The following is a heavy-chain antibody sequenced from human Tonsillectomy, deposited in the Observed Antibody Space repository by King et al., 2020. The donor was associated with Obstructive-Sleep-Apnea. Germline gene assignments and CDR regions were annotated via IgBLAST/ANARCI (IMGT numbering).Heavy chain of an antibody. J-gene: IGHJ3*02. CDR3: ARDHRIVGATGFAFDI. CDR2: IYYSGST. V-gene: IGHV4-59*01. D-gene: IGHD1-26*01. CDR1: GGSISSYY. Sequence: VQLQESGPGLVKPSETLSLTCTVSGGSISSYYWSWIRQPPGKGLEWIGYIYYSGSTNYNPSRKSRVTISVDTSKNQFSLKLSSVIAADTAVYYCARDHRIVGATGFAFDIWGQGTMVTVSS.